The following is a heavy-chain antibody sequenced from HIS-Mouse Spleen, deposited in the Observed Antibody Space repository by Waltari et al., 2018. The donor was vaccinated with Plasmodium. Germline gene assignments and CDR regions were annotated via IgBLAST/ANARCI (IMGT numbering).Heavy chain of an antibody. CDR2: IDWDDDK. CDR3: ARTTYSSSSAKYYYYGMDV. J-gene: IGHJ6*02. D-gene: IGHD6-6*01. CDR1: GFSLSTSGMC. V-gene: IGHV2-70*15. Sequence: QVTLRESGPALVKPTQTLTLTCTFSGFSLSTSGMCVTWIRQPPGQALEWLARIDWDDDKYYSTSLKTRLTSSKDTSKNQVVLTMTNMDPVDTATYYCARTTYSSSSAKYYYYGMDVWGQGTTVTVSS.